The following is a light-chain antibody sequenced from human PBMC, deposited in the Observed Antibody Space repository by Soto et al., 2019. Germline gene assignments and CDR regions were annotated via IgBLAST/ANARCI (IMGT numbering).Light chain of an antibody. Sequence: QSVLTQPASVSGSPGQSITISCTGTSSDVGGYNYVSWYQQHPGKAPKLMIYEVSNRPSGVSYRFSGSKSDNTASLTISGLKAEDEADYYCSSYTSSNTGVFGGGNKLTVL. CDR1: SSDVGGYNY. J-gene: IGLJ3*02. V-gene: IGLV2-14*01. CDR2: EVS. CDR3: SSYTSSNTGV.